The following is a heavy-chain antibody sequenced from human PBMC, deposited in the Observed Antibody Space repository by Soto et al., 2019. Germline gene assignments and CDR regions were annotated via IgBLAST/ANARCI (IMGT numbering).Heavy chain of an antibody. V-gene: IGHV3-48*01. CDR3: ASRNYGDRYDY. D-gene: IGHD4-17*01. CDR1: GFTFSTYS. J-gene: IGHJ4*02. Sequence: VQLVESGGGLVQPGGSLRLSCAASGFTFSTYSMNWVRQAPGKGLEWVSYISSSSPTYYADSVRGRFTISRDNAKNTLYLQMNSLRAEDTAVYYCASRNYGDRYDYWGQGTLVTVSS. CDR2: ISSSSPT.